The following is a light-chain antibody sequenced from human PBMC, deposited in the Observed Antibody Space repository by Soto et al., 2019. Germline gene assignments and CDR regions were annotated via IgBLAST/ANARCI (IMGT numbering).Light chain of an antibody. CDR1: QSIVRN. V-gene: IGKV1-39*01. CDR3: QQSHSSPPS. CDR2: TAS. J-gene: IGKJ4*01. Sequence: GDRVAITCRASQSIVRNLNWYQQKPGKAPELLIYTASNLESGVPSRFSGSGSGTDFALTISSLQPEDSAVYYCQQSHSSPPSFGGGTKVDIK.